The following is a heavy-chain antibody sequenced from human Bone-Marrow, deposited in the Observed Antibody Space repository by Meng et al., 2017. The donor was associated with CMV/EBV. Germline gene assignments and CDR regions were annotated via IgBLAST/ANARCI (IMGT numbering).Heavy chain of an antibody. D-gene: IGHD6-13*01. CDR1: GGSISSSSYY. V-gene: IGHV4-39*07. CDR3: ARSGAAGVRNWFDP. J-gene: IGHJ5*02. CDR2: IYYSGST. Sequence: SETLSLTCTVSGGSISSSSYYWGWIRQPPGKGLEWIGSIYYSGSTYYNPSLKSRVTISVDTSKNQFSLKLSSVTAADTAVYYCARSGAAGVRNWFDPCGQGTLVTVSS.